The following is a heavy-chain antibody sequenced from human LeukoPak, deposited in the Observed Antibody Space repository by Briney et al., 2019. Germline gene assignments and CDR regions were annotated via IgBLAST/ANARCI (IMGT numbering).Heavy chain of an antibody. J-gene: IGHJ4*02. V-gene: IGHV1-24*01. CDR3: ATGRVWGSYQLPFPSLHPKPIFDY. CDR1: GYTLTELS. Sequence: GASVKVSCKVSGYTLTELSMHWVRQAPGKGLEWMGGFDPEDGETIYAQKFQGRVTMTEDTSTDTAYMELSSLRSEDTAVYYCATGRVWGSYQLPFPSLHPKPIFDYWGQGTLVTVSS. D-gene: IGHD3-16*02. CDR2: FDPEDGET.